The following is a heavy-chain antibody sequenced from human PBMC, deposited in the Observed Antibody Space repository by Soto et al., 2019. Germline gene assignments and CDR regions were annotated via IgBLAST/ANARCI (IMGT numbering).Heavy chain of an antibody. Sequence: EVQLVESGGGLVQPGGSLRLSCAASGFTFSSYWMSWVRQAPGKGLEGVANIKQDGSEKYYVDSVKGRFTIYRDNAKNSLYLQMNSLRSEDTAVYYCAREGLDYGDHDALDIWGQGTMVTVSS. CDR3: AREGLDYGDHDALDI. CDR2: IKQDGSEK. J-gene: IGHJ3*02. CDR1: GFTFSSYW. D-gene: IGHD4-17*01. V-gene: IGHV3-7*01.